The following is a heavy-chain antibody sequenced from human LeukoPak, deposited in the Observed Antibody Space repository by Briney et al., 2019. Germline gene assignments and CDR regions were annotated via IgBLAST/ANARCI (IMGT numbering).Heavy chain of an antibody. CDR3: ARRRPTAGATIFDY. D-gene: IGHD1-26*01. J-gene: IGHJ4*02. Sequence: SETLSLTCTVSGGSISSSGYYWGWIRQPPGKGLEWIGSIYYSGSTYYNPSLKSRVTMSVDTSQNQFSLKLGSVTAADTAIYYCARRRPTAGATIFDYWGQGTLVTVSS. V-gene: IGHV4-39*07. CDR1: GGSISSSGYY. CDR2: IYYSGST.